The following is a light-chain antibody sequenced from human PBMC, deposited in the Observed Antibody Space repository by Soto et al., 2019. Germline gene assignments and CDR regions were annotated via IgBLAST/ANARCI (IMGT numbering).Light chain of an antibody. CDR1: SSNIGAGYD. CDR3: QSYDSSLTGSRV. V-gene: IGLV1-40*01. J-gene: IGLJ2*01. CDR2: VNN. Sequence: QSVLTQPPSVSGAPGQRVTISCTGRSSNIGAGYDVHWYQQFPGTVPNLLIYVNNNRPSGVPDRFSGSKSGTSASLAITALQAEDAADYYGQSYDSSLTGSRVFGGGTKLTVL.